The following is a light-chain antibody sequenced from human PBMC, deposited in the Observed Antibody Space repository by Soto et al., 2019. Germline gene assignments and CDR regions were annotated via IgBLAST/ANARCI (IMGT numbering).Light chain of an antibody. CDR2: DAS. CDR1: QSVSTS. V-gene: IGKV3-11*01. Sequence: IVLTQSPVTLALSPGERAVLSCRASQSVSTSLAWYQHKPGQAPRLFIYDASKRGPGVPARFSGSGSGTDFALTISSQEPEDFAVYYCQVRDVWPSFGQGTKVEIK. CDR3: QVRDVWPS. J-gene: IGKJ1*01.